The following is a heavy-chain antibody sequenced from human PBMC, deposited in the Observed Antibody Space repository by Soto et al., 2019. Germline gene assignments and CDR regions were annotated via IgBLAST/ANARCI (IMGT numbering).Heavy chain of an antibody. CDR2: ISGGGGTA. V-gene: IGHV3-23*01. CDR1: GFTFSSYA. Sequence: GGSLRLSCAASGFTFSSYAMSWVRQAPGKGLEWVSGISGGGGTAYYADSVKGRFTISRDNSKNTLYLQMNSLRAEDTAAYYCAKDLASAGMISRYFDYWGQGTLVTVSS. D-gene: IGHD6-13*01. CDR3: AKDLASAGMISRYFDY. J-gene: IGHJ4*02.